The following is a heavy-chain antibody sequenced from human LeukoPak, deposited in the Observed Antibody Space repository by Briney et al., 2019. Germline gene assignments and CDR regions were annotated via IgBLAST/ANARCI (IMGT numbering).Heavy chain of an antibody. CDR2: SYSGGST. CDR3: ARGMVRGVIDFLDY. CDR1: GFTVSSNY. Sequence: QPGGSLRLSCAASGFTVSSNYMSWVRQAPGKGLEWVSVSYSGGSTYYADSVKGRFTISRDNSKNTLYLQMNSLRAEDTAVYYCARGMVRGVIDFLDYWGQGTLVTVSS. V-gene: IGHV3-66*02. J-gene: IGHJ4*02. D-gene: IGHD3-10*01.